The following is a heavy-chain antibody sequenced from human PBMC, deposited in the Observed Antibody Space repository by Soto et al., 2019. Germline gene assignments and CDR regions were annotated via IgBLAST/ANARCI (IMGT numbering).Heavy chain of an antibody. CDR1: GFTFRSYW. V-gene: IGHV3-74*01. CDR3: VRDRGYSGYDN. D-gene: IGHD5-12*01. CDR2: IKNDGSST. J-gene: IGHJ4*02. Sequence: EVQLVESGGGLVQPGGSLRLSCAASGFTFRSYWMHWVRQIPGKGLVWVSRIKNDGSSTTYADSVKGRFTMSRDNAKNTLYLQMNSLRAEDTAMYHCVRDRGYSGYDNWGQGTLVTVSS.